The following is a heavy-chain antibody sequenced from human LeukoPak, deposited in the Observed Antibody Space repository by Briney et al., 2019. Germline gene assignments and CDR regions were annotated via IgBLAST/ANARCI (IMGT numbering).Heavy chain of an antibody. CDR2: ICGRGNTI. J-gene: IGHJ4*02. CDR3: ARDLYYYGSGNYVPGLPDY. D-gene: IGHD3-10*01. Sequence: QPRGSPRLSCAASGFTFSGYEMNWVGQAPRKGLEWISYICGRGNTIYYADSVKGRFTISRDNAENLLYLQMNSLRAEDTAVYHCARDLYYYGSGNYVPGLPDYWGQGALLADSS. CDR1: GFTFSGYE. V-gene: IGHV3-48*03.